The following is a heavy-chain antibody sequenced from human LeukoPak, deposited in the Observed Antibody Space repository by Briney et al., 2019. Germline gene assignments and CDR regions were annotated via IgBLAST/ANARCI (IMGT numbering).Heavy chain of an antibody. D-gene: IGHD3-3*01. V-gene: IGHV4-30-2*01. Sequence: SQTLSLTCTVSDGSISTGGYYWSWIRQPPGKGLEWIGHIYHSGSTYYNPSLKSRVTISIDRSKNQFSLKLSSVTAADTAVYYCARRVHGFDFWSGYAFDYWGQGTLVTVSS. CDR1: DGSISTGGYY. CDR3: ARRVHGFDFWSGYAFDY. J-gene: IGHJ4*02. CDR2: IYHSGST.